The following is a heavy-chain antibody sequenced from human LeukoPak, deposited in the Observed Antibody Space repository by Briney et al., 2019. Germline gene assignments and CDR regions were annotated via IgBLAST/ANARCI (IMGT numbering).Heavy chain of an antibody. CDR3: ALVVPADYYYYYMDV. J-gene: IGHJ6*03. D-gene: IGHD2-2*01. CDR2: INHSGST. CDR1: GGSFSGYY. Sequence: SETLSLTCAVYGGSFSGYYWSWIRQPLGKGLEWIGEINHSGSTNYNPSLKSRVTISVDTSKNQFSLKLSSVTAADTALYYCALVVPADYYYYYMDVWGKGTTVTVSS. V-gene: IGHV4-34*01.